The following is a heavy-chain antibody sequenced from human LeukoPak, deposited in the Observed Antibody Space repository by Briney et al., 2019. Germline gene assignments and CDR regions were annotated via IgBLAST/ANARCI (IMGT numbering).Heavy chain of an antibody. CDR3: ARSGGKSSRSYYDFWSGYYRGYYFDY. D-gene: IGHD3-3*01. CDR1: GGSISSSSYY. J-gene: IGHJ4*02. Sequence: SETLSLTCTVSGGSISSSSYYWGWIRQPPGKGLEWIGSIYYSGSTYYNPSLKSRVTISVDTSKNQFSLKLSSVTAADTAVYYCARSGGKSSRSYYDFWSGYYRGYYFDYWGQGTLVTDSS. V-gene: IGHV4-39*01. CDR2: IYYSGST.